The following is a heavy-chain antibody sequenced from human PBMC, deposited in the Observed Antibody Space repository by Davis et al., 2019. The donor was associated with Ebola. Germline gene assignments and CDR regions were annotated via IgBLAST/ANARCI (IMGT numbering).Heavy chain of an antibody. Sequence: SVKVSCKASGGTFSSYAISWVRQAPGQGLEWMGRIIPILGIANYAQKFQGRVTITADKSTSTAYMELSSLRSEDPAVYYCARIMSNYYDFWSGYSGYYGMDVWGQGTTVTVSS. CDR2: IIPILGIA. CDR1: GGTFSSYA. V-gene: IGHV1-69*04. D-gene: IGHD3-3*01. J-gene: IGHJ6*02. CDR3: ARIMSNYYDFWSGYSGYYGMDV.